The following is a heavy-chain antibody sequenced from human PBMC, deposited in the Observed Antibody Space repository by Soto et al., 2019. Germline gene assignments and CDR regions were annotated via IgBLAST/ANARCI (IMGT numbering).Heavy chain of an antibody. J-gene: IGHJ4*02. Sequence: ASVKVSCKASGYTFTSYGISWVRQAPGQGLEWMGWIGAGSGNTNYAQKFQERVTMTRDISTSTAYMELSSLRSDDTAVYYCAAEVGATGYYFDYWGQGTLVTVSS. CDR1: GYTFTSYG. CDR3: AAEVGATGYYFDY. D-gene: IGHD1-26*01. CDR2: IGAGSGNT. V-gene: IGHV1-18*01.